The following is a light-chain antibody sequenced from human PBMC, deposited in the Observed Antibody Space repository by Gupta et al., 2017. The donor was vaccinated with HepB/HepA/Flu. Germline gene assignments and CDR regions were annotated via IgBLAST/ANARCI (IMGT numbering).Light chain of an antibody. Sequence: IQMTQSPSSLSASVGDRVTITCRASQNIDTYVSWYQQKPGKAPKLLIYAASSLQSGVPSRFSGSGSGTDFTLTISRLQPEDLATYYCQQSDTNPFTFGQGTRVEI. CDR1: QNIDTY. V-gene: IGKV1-39*01. CDR3: QQSDTNPFT. J-gene: IGKJ5*01. CDR2: AAS.